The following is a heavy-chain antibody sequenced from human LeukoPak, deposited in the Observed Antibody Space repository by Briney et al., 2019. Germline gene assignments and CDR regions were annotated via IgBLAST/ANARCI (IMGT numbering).Heavy chain of an antibody. CDR1: GYTFTNSG. D-gene: IGHD6-19*01. J-gene: IGHJ4*02. CDR3: ARVTVSGGSPFDY. V-gene: IGHV1-18*01. CDR2: ISAYNGET. Sequence: ASVKLSCKASGYTFTNSGIRWVRQAPGQGLEWMGWISAYNGETNYAQNLQGRVTMTTDTHTGTAHMELRRLRSDDTAVYYCARVTVSGGSPFDYWGQGTLVTVSS.